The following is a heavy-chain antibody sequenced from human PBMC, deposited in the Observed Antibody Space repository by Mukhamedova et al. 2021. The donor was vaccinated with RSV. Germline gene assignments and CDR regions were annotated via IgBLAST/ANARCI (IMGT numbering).Heavy chain of an antibody. CDR2: GST. V-gene: IGHV4-59*01. CDR3: ARVWGGRRLQKWVDY. Sequence: GSTNYNSSFKSRATISVDTSKNQFSLKLSSVTAADTVVYYCARVWGGRRLQKWVDYWGQGTLVTVSS. D-gene: IGHD5-24*01. J-gene: IGHJ4*02.